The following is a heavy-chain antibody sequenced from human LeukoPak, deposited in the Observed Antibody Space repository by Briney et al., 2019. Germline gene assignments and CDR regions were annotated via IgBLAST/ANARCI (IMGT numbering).Heavy chain of an antibody. D-gene: IGHD3-22*01. V-gene: IGHV1-69*05. CDR2: IIPIFGKA. J-gene: IGHJ4*02. CDR3: ARSHYYDSSGYYYVFDY. CDR1: GGTFSSYA. Sequence: ASVKVSCKASGGTFSSYAIRWVRQAPGQGIEWMGGIIPIFGKANYAQKFQGTVTITTDESTSTAYMELSSLRSEDTAVYYCARSHYYDSSGYYYVFDYWGQGTLVTVSS.